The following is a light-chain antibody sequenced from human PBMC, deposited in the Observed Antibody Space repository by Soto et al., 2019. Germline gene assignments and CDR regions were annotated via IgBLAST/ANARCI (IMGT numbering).Light chain of an antibody. CDR2: EVS. Sequence: QSALTQPASVSGSPGQSITISCTGTSSDIGAYNYVSWYQHHPGKAPKLMLYEVSNRPSGVSNRFSGSKSGNTASLTISGLQSEDEADYYCSSYTRTNTWVFGGGTQLTVL. CDR1: SSDIGAYNY. CDR3: SSYTRTNTWV. V-gene: IGLV2-14*01. J-gene: IGLJ3*02.